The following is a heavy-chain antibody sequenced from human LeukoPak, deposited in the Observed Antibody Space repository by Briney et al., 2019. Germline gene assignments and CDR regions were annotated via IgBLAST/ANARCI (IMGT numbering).Heavy chain of an antibody. CDR2: ISGSGGST. CDR1: GFTLRSYV. V-gene: IGHV3-23*01. J-gene: IGHJ4*02. CDR3: AKSRWDTAMASLDY. D-gene: IGHD5-18*01. Sequence: GGSLRLSCVASGFTLRSYVMNWVRQTPGKGLEWVSAISGSGGSTYYADSVKGRFTISRDNSKNTLYLQMNSLRAEDTAVYYCAKSRWDTAMASLDYWGQGILVTVSS.